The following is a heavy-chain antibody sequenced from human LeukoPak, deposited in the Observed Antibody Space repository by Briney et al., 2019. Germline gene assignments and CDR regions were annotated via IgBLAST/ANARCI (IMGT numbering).Heavy chain of an antibody. CDR2: ISYSGIT. CDR1: RGAIGSFY. CDR3: ARLDTAMVFFDY. Sequence: SETLSLTCTVSRGAIGSFYWSWVRQSPGKGLEWIGYISYSGITNYNPSLKSRVTISLDTSRKQFSLKLSSVTAADTAVYYCARLDTAMVFFDYWGQGTLVTVSS. J-gene: IGHJ4*02. D-gene: IGHD5-18*01. V-gene: IGHV4-59*01.